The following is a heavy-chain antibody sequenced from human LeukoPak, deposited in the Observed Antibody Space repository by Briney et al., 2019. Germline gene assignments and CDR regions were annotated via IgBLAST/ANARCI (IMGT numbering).Heavy chain of an antibody. CDR1: GFTFSSYA. J-gene: IGHJ4*02. Sequence: GRSLRLSCAVSGFTFSSYAMHWVRQAPGKGLEWVAVISYDGSNKYYADSVKGRFTISRDNSKNTLYLQMNSLRAEDTAVYYCARDNDGAAAGSFDYWGQGTLVTVSS. V-gene: IGHV3-30-3*01. D-gene: IGHD6-13*01. CDR2: ISYDGSNK. CDR3: ARDNDGAAAGSFDY.